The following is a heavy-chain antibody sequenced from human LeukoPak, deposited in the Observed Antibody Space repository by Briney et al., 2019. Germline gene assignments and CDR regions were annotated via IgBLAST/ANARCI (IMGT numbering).Heavy chain of an antibody. V-gene: IGHV4-38-2*01. CDR1: GYSISSGRY. D-gene: IGHD2-2*01. J-gene: IGHJ4*02. CDR2: VYHSGTT. Sequence: SETLSLTCAVSGYSISSGRYWGWFRQPPGKGLEWIGSVYHSGTTYYNPSLKSRLTISVDTSNNQFSLNLRSVTAADTAVYYCARSLSTAGIDFWGQGTLVTVSS. CDR3: ARSLSTAGIDF.